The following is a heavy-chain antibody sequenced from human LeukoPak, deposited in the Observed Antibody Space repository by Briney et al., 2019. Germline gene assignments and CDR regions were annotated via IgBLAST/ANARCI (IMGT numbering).Heavy chain of an antibody. CDR1: GGSISSSNW. J-gene: IGHJ6*02. Sequence: SETLSLTCAVSGGSISSSNWWSWVRQPPGKGLEWIGEIYHSGSTNYNPSLKSRVTISVDKSKNQFSLKLSSVTAADTAVYYCARDQRVIVVVPAAMAHYGMDVWGQGTTVTVSS. CDR2: IYHSGST. CDR3: ARDQRVIVVVPAAMAHYGMDV. V-gene: IGHV4-4*02. D-gene: IGHD2-2*01.